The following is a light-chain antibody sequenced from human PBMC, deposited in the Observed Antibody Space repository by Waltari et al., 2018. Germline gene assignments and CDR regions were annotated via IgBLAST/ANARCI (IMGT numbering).Light chain of an antibody. V-gene: IGKV1-39*01. CDR3: QQSYSTPRT. Sequence: DIQMTQSPSSLSASVGDGVTITCRASQSISSYLNWYQQKPGKAPKLLIYAASSLQGGVPSRFSGSGSGTDFTLTISSLQPEDFATYYCQQSYSTPRTFGQGTKVEIK. CDR2: AAS. J-gene: IGKJ1*01. CDR1: QSISSY.